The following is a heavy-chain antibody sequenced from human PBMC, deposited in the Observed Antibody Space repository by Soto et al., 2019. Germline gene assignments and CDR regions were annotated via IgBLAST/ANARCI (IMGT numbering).Heavy chain of an antibody. J-gene: IGHJ4*02. V-gene: IGHV4-61*01. CDR1: GGSVSSGSYY. CDR3: ARLALGTFRNLDY. CDR2: IYYSGST. D-gene: IGHD1-1*01. Sequence: SETLSLTCTVSGGSVSSGSYYWSWIRQPPGKGLEWIGYIYYSGSTNYNPSLKSRVTISVDTSKNQFSLRLSSVAAADTAVYYCARLALGTFRNLDYWGQGTLVTVSS.